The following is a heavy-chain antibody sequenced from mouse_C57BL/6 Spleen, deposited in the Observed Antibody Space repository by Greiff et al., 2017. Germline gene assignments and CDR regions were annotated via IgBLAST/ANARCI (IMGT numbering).Heavy chain of an antibody. V-gene: IGHV1-26*01. Sequence: VQLQQSGPELVKPGASVKISCKASGYTFTDYYMNWVKQSHGKSLEWIGDINPNNGGTSYNQKFKGKATLTVDKSSSTAYMELRSLTSEDSAVYYCASPGGYGSEYFDYWGQGTTLTVSS. CDR3: ASPGGYGSEYFDY. J-gene: IGHJ2*01. CDR1: GYTFTDYY. CDR2: INPNNGGT. D-gene: IGHD1-1*01.